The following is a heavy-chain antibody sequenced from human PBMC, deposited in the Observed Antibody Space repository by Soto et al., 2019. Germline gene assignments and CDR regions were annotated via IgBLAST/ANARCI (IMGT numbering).Heavy chain of an antibody. V-gene: IGHV3-23*01. CDR1: GFIFTNYA. CDR2: ISGGGGST. CDR3: AAYSSSSFYYYNMDV. J-gene: IGHJ6*03. D-gene: IGHD6-6*01. Sequence: GGSLRLSCAASGFIFTNYAMTWVRQTPGKGPEWVSSISGGGGSTLYADSVKGRFTIFRDNSNSTLYLQMNSLRAEDTAAYFCAAYSSSSFYYYNMDVWGKGTTVTVSS.